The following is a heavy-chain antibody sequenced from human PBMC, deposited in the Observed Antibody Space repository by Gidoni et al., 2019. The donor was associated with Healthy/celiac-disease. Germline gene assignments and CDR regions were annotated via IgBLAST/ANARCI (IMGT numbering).Heavy chain of an antibody. V-gene: IGHV3-33*01. CDR2: IWYDGSNK. CDR3: AGSGSAAGPYYYYYYGMDV. J-gene: IGHJ6*02. CDR1: GFTFSSYG. Sequence: QVQLVESGGGVVQPGRSLRLSCAASGFTFSSYGMHWVRQAPGKGLEWVAVIWYDGSNKYYADSVKGRFTISRDNSKNTLYLQMNSLRAEDTAVYYCAGSGSAAGPYYYYYYGMDVWGQGTTVTVSS. D-gene: IGHD6-13*01.